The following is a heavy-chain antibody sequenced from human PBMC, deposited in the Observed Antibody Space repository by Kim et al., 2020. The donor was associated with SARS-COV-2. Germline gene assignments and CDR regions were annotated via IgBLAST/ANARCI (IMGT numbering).Heavy chain of an antibody. D-gene: IGHD1-1*01. J-gene: IGHJ4*02. CDR1: GGSFSGYY. CDR2: INHSGST. CDR3: ARGAHGNPTGY. Sequence: SETLSLTCAVYGGSFSGYYWSWIRQPPGKGLEWIGEINHSGSTNYNPSLKSRVTISVDTSKNQFSLKLSSVTAADTAVYYCARGAHGNPTGYWGQGTLVTVSS. V-gene: IGHV4-34*01.